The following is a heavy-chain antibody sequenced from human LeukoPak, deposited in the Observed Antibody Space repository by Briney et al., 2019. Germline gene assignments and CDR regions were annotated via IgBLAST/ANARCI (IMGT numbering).Heavy chain of an antibody. D-gene: IGHD2-15*01. CDR2: IYYSGNT. V-gene: IGHV4-31*03. CDR1: GGSISSGGYY. J-gene: IGHJ3*02. Sequence: SETLSLTCTVSGGSISSGGYYWSWIRQHPGKGLEWIGYIYYSGNTYYNPSLKSRVTISVDTSKNQFSLKVSSVTAADTAVYYCARSAATNLEAFDIWGQGTMVTVSS. CDR3: ARSAATNLEAFDI.